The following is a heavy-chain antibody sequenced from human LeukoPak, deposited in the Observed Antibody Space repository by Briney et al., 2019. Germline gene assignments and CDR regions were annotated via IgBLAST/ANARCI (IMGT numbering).Heavy chain of an antibody. CDR1: GGSISTTTYY. CDR2: IYKNGNT. D-gene: IGHD6-19*01. V-gene: IGHV4-39*07. J-gene: IGHJ6*03. CDR3: AREYSSGSVDYMDV. Sequence: ASETLSLTCSVSGGSISTTTYYWGWIRQPPGKGLEWIGSIYKNGNTYYNPSLKSRVTISVDTSKNQFSLKLSSVTAADTAIYYCAREYSSGSVDYMDVWGKGTTVTVSS.